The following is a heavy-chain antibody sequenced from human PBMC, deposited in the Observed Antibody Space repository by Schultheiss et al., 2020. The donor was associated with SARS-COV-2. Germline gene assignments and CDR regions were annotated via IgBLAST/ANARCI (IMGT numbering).Heavy chain of an antibody. Sequence: SETLSLTCAVYGGSFSGYYWSWIRQRPGKGLEWIGEINHSGSTHYNPSLRSRLTISVDTSNNQFSLKLSSVTAADTAVYYCARVALAIMPAPSNAFDMWGQGTMVTVSS. CDR2: INHSGST. D-gene: IGHD2-2*01. V-gene: IGHV4-34*01. J-gene: IGHJ3*02. CDR1: GGSFSGYY. CDR3: ARVALAIMPAPSNAFDM.